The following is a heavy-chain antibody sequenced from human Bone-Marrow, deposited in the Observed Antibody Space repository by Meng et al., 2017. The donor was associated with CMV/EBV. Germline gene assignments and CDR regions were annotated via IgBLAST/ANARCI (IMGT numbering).Heavy chain of an antibody. J-gene: IGHJ4*02. V-gene: IGHV4-34*01. D-gene: IGHD4-17*01. Sequence: FSGYYWSWLRQPPGKGLEWIGEINHSGSTNYNPSLKSRVTISVDTSKNQFSLKLSSVTAADTAVYYCARSPPKTRYHFYGDYGGPVDYWGQGTLVTVSS. CDR3: ARSPPKTRYHFYGDYGGPVDY. CDR2: INHSGST. CDR1: FSGYY.